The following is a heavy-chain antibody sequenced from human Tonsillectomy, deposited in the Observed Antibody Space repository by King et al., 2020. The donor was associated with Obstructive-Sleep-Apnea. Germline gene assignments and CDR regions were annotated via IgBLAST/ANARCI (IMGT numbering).Heavy chain of an antibody. CDR3: ARDSQYCSGGSCYSGGYYGMDV. Sequence: VQLVESGGGLVQPGGSLRLSCAASGFTVSSNYMSWVRQAPGKGLEWVSVIYSGGSTYYADSVKGRFTISRDNSKNTLYLQMNSLRAEETAVYYCARDSQYCSGGSCYSGGYYGMDVWGQGTTVTVSS. CDR1: GFTVSSNY. D-gene: IGHD2-15*01. V-gene: IGHV3-66*01. J-gene: IGHJ6*02. CDR2: IYSGGST.